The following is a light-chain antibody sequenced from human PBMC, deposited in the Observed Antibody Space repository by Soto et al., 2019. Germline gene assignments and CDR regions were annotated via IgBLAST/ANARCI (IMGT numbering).Light chain of an antibody. V-gene: IGLV2-14*01. CDR2: EVS. CDR3: SSYTIISTSHLYV. J-gene: IGLJ1*01. Sequence: QSALTQPASVSGSPGQSITISCTGTSSDVGGYNYVSWYQQHPGKAPKHMIYEVSNRPSGVSNRFSASKSGNTASLTISGLQAEDEADYYCSSYTIISTSHLYVFGTGTKLTVL. CDR1: SSDVGGYNY.